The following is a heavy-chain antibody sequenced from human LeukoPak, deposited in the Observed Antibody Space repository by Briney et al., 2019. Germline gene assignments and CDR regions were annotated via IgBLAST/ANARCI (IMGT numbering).Heavy chain of an antibody. CDR1: GFTFSSYA. V-gene: IGHV3-7*01. J-gene: IGHJ4*02. Sequence: GGSLRLSCAASGFTFSSYAMNWVRQAPGKGLEWVANIKQGGSEKYYVDSVKGRFTISRDNAKNSLYLQMNSLRAEDTAVYYCARGSHFSSSWYENQYYFDYWGQGTLVTVSS. CDR2: IKQGGSEK. CDR3: ARGSHFSSSWYENQYYFDY. D-gene: IGHD6-13*01.